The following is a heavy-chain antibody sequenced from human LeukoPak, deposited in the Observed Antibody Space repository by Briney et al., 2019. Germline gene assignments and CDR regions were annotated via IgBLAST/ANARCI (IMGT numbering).Heavy chain of an antibody. J-gene: IGHJ3*02. CDR1: GYNFTGYY. V-gene: IGHV1-2*02. D-gene: IGHD3-10*01. CDR3: ARVRRHSGSPAGDDAFDI. Sequence: PGASVKVSCKASGYNFTGYYMQWVRQAHVQGLEWMGWITLNSGGTNYAQKSQGRFTMTRDMSISTAYRELSRLRSDDTAVYSCARVRRHSGSPAGDDAFDIWGQGTMGTVSS. CDR2: ITLNSGGT.